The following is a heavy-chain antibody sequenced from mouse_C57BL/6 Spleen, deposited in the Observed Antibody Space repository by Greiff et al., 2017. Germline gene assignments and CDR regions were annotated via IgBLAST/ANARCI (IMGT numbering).Heavy chain of an antibody. CDR3: ARGATVVALYYFDY. CDR2: IYPGDGDT. CDR1: GYAFSSYW. Sequence: QVQLQQSGAELVKPGASVKISCKASGYAFSSYWMNWVKQRPGKGLEWIGQIYPGDGDTNYNGKFKGKATLTADKSSSTAYMQLSSLTSEDSAVYFWARGATVVALYYFDYWGQGTTLTVSS. J-gene: IGHJ2*01. V-gene: IGHV1-80*01. D-gene: IGHD1-1*01.